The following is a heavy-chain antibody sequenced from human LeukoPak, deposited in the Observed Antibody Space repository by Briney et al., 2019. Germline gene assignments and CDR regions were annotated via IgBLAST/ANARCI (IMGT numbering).Heavy chain of an antibody. CDR2: INHSGST. CDR1: GGSFSGYY. D-gene: IGHD2-15*01. J-gene: IGHJ5*02. V-gene: IGHV4-34*01. CDR3: ARSGPGRWFDP. Sequence: SETLSLTCAVYGGSFSGYYWSWIRQPPGKGLEWIGEINHSGSTNYNPSLKSRVTISVDTSKNQFSQKLSSVTAADTAVYYCARSGPGRWFDPWGEGNLVSVSS.